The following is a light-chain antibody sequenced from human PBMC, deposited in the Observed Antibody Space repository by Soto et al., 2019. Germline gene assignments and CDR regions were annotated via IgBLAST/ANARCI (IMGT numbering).Light chain of an antibody. V-gene: IGLV2-11*01. Sequence: QSALTQPRSVSGSPGQSVSISCTGTSSDVGGYDYVSWYQQHPGTAPKLMIYDVSKRPWGVPDRFSGSRSGNTASLTIPGLQAGDEADYYCSSYAGSYTFVFGLGTKVTVL. J-gene: IGLJ1*01. CDR2: DVS. CDR3: SSYAGSYTFV. CDR1: SSDVGGYDY.